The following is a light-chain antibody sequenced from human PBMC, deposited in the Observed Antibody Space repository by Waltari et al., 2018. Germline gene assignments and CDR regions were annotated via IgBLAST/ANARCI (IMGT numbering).Light chain of an antibody. CDR2: QDS. Sequence: SYDLTQSPSMSVSPGQTATITCSGDKLQSKSVSWYQQKPGQSPVLVIWQDSNRPSSIPERFSGFNAGNTATLIISGTQAVDEADYYCQSWDSRTLYVFGPGTKLTVL. V-gene: IGLV3-1*01. CDR3: QSWDSRTLYV. J-gene: IGLJ1*01. CDR1: KLQSKS.